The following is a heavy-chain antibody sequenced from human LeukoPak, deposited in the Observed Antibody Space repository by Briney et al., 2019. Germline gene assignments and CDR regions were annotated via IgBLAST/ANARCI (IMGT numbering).Heavy chain of an antibody. J-gene: IGHJ2*01. CDR1: GFTFSSYW. Sequence: PGGSLRLSCAASGFTFSSYWMSWVRQAPGKGLEWVANIKQDGSEKYYVDSVKGRFTISRDNAKNSLYLQMNSLRAEDTAVYYCARDVLRYFDWLPRYFDLWGRGTLVTVSS. V-gene: IGHV3-7*01. D-gene: IGHD3-9*01. CDR3: ARDVLRYFDWLPRYFDL. CDR2: IKQDGSEK.